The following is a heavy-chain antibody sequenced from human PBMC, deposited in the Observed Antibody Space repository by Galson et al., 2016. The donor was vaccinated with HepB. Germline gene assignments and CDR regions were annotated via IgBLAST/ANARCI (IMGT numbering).Heavy chain of an antibody. CDR2: INPIGDDT. V-gene: IGHV1-46*01. D-gene: IGHD3-22*01. Sequence: SVKVSCKASGYDFTSYFIHWVRQAPGHGLEWMGIINPIGDDTNYAQKFQGRVTMTSDPSTGTVYMELSGLRFADTAVYYCARGYYDSVYWGQGTLVTVSS. CDR3: ARGYYDSVY. CDR1: GYDFTSYF. J-gene: IGHJ4*02.